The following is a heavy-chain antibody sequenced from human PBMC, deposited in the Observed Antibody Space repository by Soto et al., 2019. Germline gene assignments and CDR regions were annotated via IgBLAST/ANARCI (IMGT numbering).Heavy chain of an antibody. CDR2: IYHSVST. V-gene: IGHV4-30-2*01. Sequence: SETLSLTCAVSGGSISSGGYSWSWIRQPPGKGLECIGYIYHSVSTYYNPSLKSRVTISVDRSKNQFSLKLSSVTAADTAVYYCARVPSPWGQGTLVTVSS. CDR1: GGSISSGGYS. CDR3: ARVPSP. J-gene: IGHJ5*02.